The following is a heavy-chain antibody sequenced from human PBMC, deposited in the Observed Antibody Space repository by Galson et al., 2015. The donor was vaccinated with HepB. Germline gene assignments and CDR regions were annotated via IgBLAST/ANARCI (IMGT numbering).Heavy chain of an antibody. D-gene: IGHD1-14*01. CDR2: ISSSSSYI. Sequence: SLRLSCAASGLTFSSYSMNWVRQAPGKGLEWVSSISSSSSYIHYADSVKGRFTISRDNAKNSLYLQMNSLRAEDTAVYYCARSRNNFDYWGQGTLVTVSS. CDR1: GLTFSSYS. V-gene: IGHV3-21*01. J-gene: IGHJ4*02. CDR3: ARSRNNFDY.